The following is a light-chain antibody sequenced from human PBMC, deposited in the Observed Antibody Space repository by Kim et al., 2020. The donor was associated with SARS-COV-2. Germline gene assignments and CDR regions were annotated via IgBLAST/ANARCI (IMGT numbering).Light chain of an antibody. Sequence: SPGERATLSCRASQSVSSSYLAWYQQKTGQAPRLLIVGASSRATGIPDRFSGSGSGTDFTLTISRLEPEDFAVYYCQQYGNSPRTFGQGTKVDIK. CDR3: QQYGNSPRT. CDR1: QSVSSSY. CDR2: GAS. J-gene: IGKJ1*01. V-gene: IGKV3-20*01.